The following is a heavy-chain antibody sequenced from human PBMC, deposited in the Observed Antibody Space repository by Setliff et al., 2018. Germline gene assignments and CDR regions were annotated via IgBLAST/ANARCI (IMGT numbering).Heavy chain of an antibody. V-gene: IGHV3-7*03. D-gene: IGHD6-13*01. CDR3: AREPWQQLVVDY. CDR1: GFTFSFYW. Sequence: GGSLRLSCAASGFTFSFYWMSWVRQVPGKGLEWVANIKQDGREKNYADSVKGRFTISRDNVRSSLFLQMNSLRVEDTAVYYCAREPWQQLVVDYWGQGTLVTVSS. J-gene: IGHJ4*02. CDR2: IKQDGREK.